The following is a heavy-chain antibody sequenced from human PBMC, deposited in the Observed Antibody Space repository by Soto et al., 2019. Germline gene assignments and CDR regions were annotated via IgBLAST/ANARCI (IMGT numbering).Heavy chain of an antibody. D-gene: IGHD6-6*01. Sequence: LSLTCTVSGGSISSDDYYWGWIRQPPGKGLEWIAYIDYSGNTYYNPSLKSRLTISTDTSKNQFSVNLSSVTAADTAVYYCARVGGYGSSSFFDYWSPGTLVTVSS. CDR2: IDYSGNT. V-gene: IGHV4-30-4*01. J-gene: IGHJ4*02. CDR1: GGSISSDDYY. CDR3: ARVGGYGSSSFFDY.